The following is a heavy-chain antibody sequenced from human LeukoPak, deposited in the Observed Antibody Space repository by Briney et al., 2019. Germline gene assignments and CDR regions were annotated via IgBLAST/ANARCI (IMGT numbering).Heavy chain of an antibody. J-gene: IGHJ4*02. CDR3: AGLVGRYSSGLYYYCFDY. CDR2: MYLSGTT. V-gene: IGHV4-4*02. Sequence: SGTLSLTCTVSGDSLNSLDLWSWVRQPPGKGLEWIGEMYLSGTTHSNPSVKSRVTISIDKSKNQFFLNLSSVTAADTAVYYCAGLVGRYSSGLYYYCFDYWGQGTLVTVSS. D-gene: IGHD3-22*01. CDR1: GDSLNSLDL.